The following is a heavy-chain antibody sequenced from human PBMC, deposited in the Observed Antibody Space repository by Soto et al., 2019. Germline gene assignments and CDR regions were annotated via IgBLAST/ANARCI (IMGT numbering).Heavy chain of an antibody. D-gene: IGHD1-26*01. CDR1: GFTFSSYW. CDR3: ARDPATSYYFDY. CDR2: IKQDGSEK. V-gene: IGHV3-7*01. Sequence: GGSLRLSCAASGFTFSSYWMSWVRQAPGKGLEWVANIKQDGSEKYYVDSVKGRFTISRDNAKNSLYLQMNSRRAEDTALYYCARDPATSYYFDYWGQGTLVTVSS. J-gene: IGHJ4*02.